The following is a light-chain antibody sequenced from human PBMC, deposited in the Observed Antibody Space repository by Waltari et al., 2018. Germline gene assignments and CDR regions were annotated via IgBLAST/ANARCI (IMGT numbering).Light chain of an antibody. CDR1: SSEVGAYNY. Sequence: QSALTQPASVSGSPGQSITISCAGSSSEVGAYNYVSWHQQHPGKAPRLILYDFSNRPSWVSNLFSGSRAGNTASLTISGLQAEDEADYYCASYTTSDSYVFGTGTEVTVL. CDR2: DFS. CDR3: ASYTTSDSYV. V-gene: IGLV2-14*03. J-gene: IGLJ1*01.